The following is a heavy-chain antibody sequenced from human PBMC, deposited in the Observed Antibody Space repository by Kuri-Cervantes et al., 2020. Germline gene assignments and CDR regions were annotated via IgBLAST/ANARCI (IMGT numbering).Heavy chain of an antibody. J-gene: IGHJ4*01. D-gene: IGHD6-19*01. CDR3: AGYSSGWSGSAFDY. Sequence: GGSLRPSCAASGFTFSSYAMHWVRQAPGKGLEWVAVISYDGSNKYYADSVKGRFTISRDNSKNTLYLQMNSLRAEDTAVYYCAGYSSGWSGSAFDYWVQGTLVTVSS. CDR2: ISYDGSNK. V-gene: IGHV3-30-3*01. CDR1: GFTFSSYA.